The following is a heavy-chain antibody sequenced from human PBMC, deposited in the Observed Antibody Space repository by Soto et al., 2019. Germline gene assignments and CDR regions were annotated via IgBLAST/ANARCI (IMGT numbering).Heavy chain of an antibody. CDR1: GYTFTSYY. CDR3: ARDLSLDYYDSSGPPHYGMAV. J-gene: IGHJ6*02. CDR2: INPSGGST. Sequence: GASVKVSWKASGYTFTSYYMHWVRQAPGQGLEWMGKINPSGGSTSYAQKFQGRVTMTRDTSTSTVYMELSSLRSEDTAVYYCARDLSLDYYDSSGPPHYGMAVWGQGTTVTVSS. D-gene: IGHD3-22*01. V-gene: IGHV1-46*01.